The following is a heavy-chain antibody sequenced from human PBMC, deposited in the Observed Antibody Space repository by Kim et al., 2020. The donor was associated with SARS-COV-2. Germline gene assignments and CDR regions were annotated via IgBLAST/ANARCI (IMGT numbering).Heavy chain of an antibody. D-gene: IGHD2-2*01. V-gene: IGHV1-8*01. J-gene: IGHJ5*02. Sequence: ASVKVSCKASGYTFNSYDINWVRQATGQGLEWMGWMNPNSGNTGYAQKFQGRVTMTRNTSISTAYMELSSLRSEDTAVYYCAREKCSSTSCYDYDPWGQGTLVTVSS. CDR1: GYTFNSYD. CDR3: AREKCSSTSCYDYDP. CDR2: MNPNSGNT.